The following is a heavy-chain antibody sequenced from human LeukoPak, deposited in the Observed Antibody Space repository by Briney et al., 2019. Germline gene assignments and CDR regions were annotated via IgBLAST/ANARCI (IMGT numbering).Heavy chain of an antibody. CDR3: ARLSSGRGYDYVNS. D-gene: IGHD5-12*01. V-gene: IGHV4-39*01. CDR1: GGSISSSSYY. CDR2: IFYSGST. Sequence: SETLSLTCTVSGGSISSSSYYWGWIRQPPGKGLEWIGNIFYSGSTYHNPSLKSRVTISVDTSKNQFSLNLSSVTAADTAVYYCARLSSGRGYDYVNSWGQGTLVTVSS. J-gene: IGHJ4*02.